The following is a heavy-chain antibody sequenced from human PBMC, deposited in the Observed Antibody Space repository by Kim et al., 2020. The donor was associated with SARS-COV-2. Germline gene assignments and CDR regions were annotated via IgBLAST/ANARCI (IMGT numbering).Heavy chain of an antibody. D-gene: IGHD3-16*02. CDR3: ARVIWGTYRYTDY. J-gene: IGHJ4*02. CDR2: INTDTGNP. CDR1: GYTYTNNA. V-gene: IGHV7-4-1*02. Sequence: ASVNVSCKASGYTYTNNAISWVRQAPCQGLEWMGWINTDTGNPTYAQAFTRRFVFSVDTSVTTAYLQISSLEAEDTALYYCARVIWGTYRYTDYWGQGTLVTVSS.